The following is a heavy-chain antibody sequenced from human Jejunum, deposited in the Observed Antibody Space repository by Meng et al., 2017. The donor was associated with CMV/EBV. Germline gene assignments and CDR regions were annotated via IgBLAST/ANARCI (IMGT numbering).Heavy chain of an antibody. CDR1: GFSLRDHF. CDR2: IKRKSDSYAT. CDR3: ARATVYSDVYYVDY. V-gene: IGHV3-72*01. Sequence: SGFSLRDHFRHWVRQAPGKGLEWVGRIKRKSDSYATEYAASVKGRFTISRDDSKNSLYLQMNSLTIEDTAVYYCARATVYSDVYYVDYWGQGTLVTVSS. J-gene: IGHJ4*02. D-gene: IGHD6-13*01.